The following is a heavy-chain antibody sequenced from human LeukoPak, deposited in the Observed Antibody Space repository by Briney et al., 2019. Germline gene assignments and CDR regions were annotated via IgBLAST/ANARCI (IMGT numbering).Heavy chain of an antibody. CDR3: ARQGDGYNLYYFDY. Sequence: PSETLSLTCAVYGGSFSGYYWSWIRQPPGKGLEWIGYLYYSGSTNYNPSLKSRVTISVDTSKNQFSLKLSSVTAADTAVYYCARQGDGYNLYYFDYWGQGTLVTVSS. CDR2: LYYSGST. CDR1: GGSFSGYY. V-gene: IGHV4-59*08. J-gene: IGHJ4*02. D-gene: IGHD5-24*01.